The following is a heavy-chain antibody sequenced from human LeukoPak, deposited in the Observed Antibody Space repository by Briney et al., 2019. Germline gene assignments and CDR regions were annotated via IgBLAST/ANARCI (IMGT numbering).Heavy chain of an antibody. J-gene: IGHJ5*02. V-gene: IGHV3-53*01. CDR1: GFTVSSNY. CDR2: IYSGGST. Sequence: GGSLRLSCAASGFTVSSNYMSWVRQAPGKGLEWVSVIYSGGSTYYADSVKGRFTISRDNSKNTLYLQMNSLRAEDTAMYYCARDLSITMILVPDNWLDPWGQGTLVTVSS. D-gene: IGHD3-22*01. CDR3: ARDLSITMILVPDNWLDP.